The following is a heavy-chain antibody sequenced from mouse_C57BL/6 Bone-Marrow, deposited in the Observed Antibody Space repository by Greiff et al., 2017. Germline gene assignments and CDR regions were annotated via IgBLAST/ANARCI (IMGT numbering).Heavy chain of an antibody. CDR3: AKDGARTYYFDY. CDR2: ISDGGSYT. CDR1: GFTFSSYA. J-gene: IGHJ2*01. Sequence: EVQLVESGGGLVKPGGSLKLSCAASGFTFSSYAMSWVRQTPEKRLEWVATISDGGSYTYSPDNVKGRFTITRANAKNNLYLQMSHLKSRDTAMYYCAKDGARTYYFDYWGQGTTLTVSS. D-gene: IGHD2-3*01. V-gene: IGHV5-4*01.